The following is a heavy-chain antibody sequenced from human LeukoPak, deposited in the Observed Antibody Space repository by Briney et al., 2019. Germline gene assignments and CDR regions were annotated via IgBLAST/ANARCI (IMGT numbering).Heavy chain of an antibody. Sequence: GGSLRLSCVASQFTFSRYWMSWVRQAPGKGLEWVANIKQDGSEKYYVDSVKGRFTISRDNAKNSLYLQMNSLRVEDAAVYYCARDKGSDEGSKFDYWGQGTLVTVPS. CDR1: QFTFSRYW. CDR2: IKQDGSEK. J-gene: IGHJ4*02. V-gene: IGHV3-7*03. CDR3: ARDKGSDEGSKFDY.